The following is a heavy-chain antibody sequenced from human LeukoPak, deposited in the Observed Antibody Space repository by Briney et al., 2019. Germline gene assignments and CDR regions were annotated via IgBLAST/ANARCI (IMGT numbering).Heavy chain of an antibody. CDR3: AREALGGGGY. J-gene: IGHJ4*02. V-gene: IGHV3-66*01. CDR1: GFTFSSYE. Sequence: AGGSLRLSCAASGFTFSSYEMNWVRQAPGKGLEWVSIIYSSGSTYYADSVKGRFTISRDNSKNTLYLQMNSLRAEDTAVYHCAREALGGGGYWGQGTLVTVSS. CDR2: IYSSGST. D-gene: IGHD3-10*01.